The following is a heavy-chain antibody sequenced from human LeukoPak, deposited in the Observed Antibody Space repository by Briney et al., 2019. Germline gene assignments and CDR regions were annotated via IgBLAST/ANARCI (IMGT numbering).Heavy chain of an antibody. V-gene: IGHV5-51*01. Sequence: GESLKISCKGSGYSFTSYWIGWVRQMPGKGLEWMGIIYPGGSDTRYSPSFQGQAIISADKSISTAYLQWSSLKASDTAMYYCARDNYHDGGGNPPGDYYYYGMDVWGQGTTVTVSS. J-gene: IGHJ6*02. CDR1: GYSFTSYW. CDR2: IYPGGSDT. CDR3: ARDNYHDGGGNPPGDYYYYGMDV. D-gene: IGHD2-15*01.